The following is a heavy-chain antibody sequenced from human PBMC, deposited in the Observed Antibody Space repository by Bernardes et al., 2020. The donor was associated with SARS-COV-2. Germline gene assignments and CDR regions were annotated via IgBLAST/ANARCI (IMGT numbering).Heavy chain of an antibody. CDR2: IWHDGSNK. CDR1: GFTFSNYG. CDR3: AKSNLVFHFSAYNGLDV. J-gene: IGHJ6*02. V-gene: IGHV3-30*02. Sequence: GGSLRLSCAASGFTFSNYGMYWVRQAPGKGLEWVAVIWHDGSNKVYAESVKGRFTISRDNSKNTLDLQMNSLRPEDTALYYCAKSNLVFHFSAYNGLDVWGQGTTVTVSS. D-gene: IGHD3-10*01.